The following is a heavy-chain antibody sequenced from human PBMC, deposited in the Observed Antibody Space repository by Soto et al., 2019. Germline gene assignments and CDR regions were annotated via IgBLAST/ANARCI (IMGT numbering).Heavy chain of an antibody. Sequence: EVQLVESGGGLVKPGGSLRLSCAASGFTFSSYSMNWVRQAPGKGLEWVSSISSSSSYIYYADSVKGRFTISRDNAKNSLYLQMNSLRAEDTAVYYCARDVVVVPAAIHWFDAWGQGTLVTVSS. J-gene: IGHJ5*02. CDR1: GFTFSSYS. CDR2: ISSSSSYI. V-gene: IGHV3-21*01. CDR3: ARDVVVVPAAIHWFDA. D-gene: IGHD2-2*01.